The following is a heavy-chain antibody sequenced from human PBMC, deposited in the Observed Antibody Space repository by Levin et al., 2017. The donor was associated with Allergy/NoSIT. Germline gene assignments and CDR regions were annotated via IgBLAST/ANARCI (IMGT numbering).Heavy chain of an antibody. J-gene: IGHJ4*02. CDR2: IYWDDHN. D-gene: IGHD6-13*01. CDR1: GFSLRTTGVG. Sequence: QTLSLTCTFSGFSLRTTGVGVGWIRQPPGKAPEFLALIYWDDHNRYSPSLTSRLTLTKDTPNNQVVLTMTNVDPVDTATYYCARTSRRSCDSWGQGGLVAVSS. V-gene: IGHV2-5*02. CDR3: ARTSRRSCDS.